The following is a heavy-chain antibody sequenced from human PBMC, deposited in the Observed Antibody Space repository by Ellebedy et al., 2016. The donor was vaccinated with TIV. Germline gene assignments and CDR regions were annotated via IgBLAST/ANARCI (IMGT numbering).Heavy chain of an antibody. V-gene: IGHV1-2*02. CDR2: INPNSGGT. J-gene: IGHJ4*02. Sequence: ASVKVSCKASGYTFTGYYMHWVRQAPGQGLEWMGWINPNSGGTNYAQKFQGRVNMTRDTSISTAYMALSRLRSDETAVYYCARVRGPAALTPIDYWGQGTLVTVSS. CDR3: ARVRGPAALTPIDY. D-gene: IGHD2-2*01. CDR1: GYTFTGYY.